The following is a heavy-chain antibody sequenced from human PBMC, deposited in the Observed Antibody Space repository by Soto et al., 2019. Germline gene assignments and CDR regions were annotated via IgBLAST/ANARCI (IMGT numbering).Heavy chain of an antibody. CDR3: TRDDVYCRGGTCYGIPMDV. J-gene: IGHJ6*03. V-gene: IGHV3-66*01. Sequence: EVQLVESGGGLVQPGGSLRLSCAVSGFTVSSKYMSWVRQAPGKGLEWVSLIYRGGSISYADSVKGRFTISRDNSENTLYLQMSPMGVEATAFYYCTRDDVYCRGGTCYGIPMDVRGKSTTVTVSS. D-gene: IGHD2-15*01. CDR2: IYRGGSI. CDR1: GFTVSSKY.